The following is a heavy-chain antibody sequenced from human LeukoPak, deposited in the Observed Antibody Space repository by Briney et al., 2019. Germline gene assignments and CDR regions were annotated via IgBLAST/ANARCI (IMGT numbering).Heavy chain of an antibody. Sequence: SETLSLTCTVSGYSIISGYYWGWIRQPPGKGLEWIGSIYHSGSTYYNPSLKSRVTISVDTSKNQFSLKLSSVTAADTAVYYCARLSSSPPYYFDYWGQGTLVTVSS. CDR3: ARLSSSPPYYFDY. J-gene: IGHJ4*02. CDR2: IYHSGST. V-gene: IGHV4-38-2*02. D-gene: IGHD6-6*01. CDR1: GYSIISGYY.